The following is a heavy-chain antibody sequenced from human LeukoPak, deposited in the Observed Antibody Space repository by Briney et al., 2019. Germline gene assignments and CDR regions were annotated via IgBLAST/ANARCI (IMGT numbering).Heavy chain of an antibody. CDR1: GYTFTSYG. CDR3: ARDFGRCSSTNCFDLGAY. CDR2: ISGYNGNT. J-gene: IGHJ4*02. V-gene: IGHV1-18*01. D-gene: IGHD2-2*01. Sequence: ASVKVSCKASGYTFTSYGISWVRQAPGQGLEWMGWISGYNGNTNYAQKLQGRVTMTTDTSTSTGYMELRSLRSDDTAVYYCARDFGRCSSTNCFDLGAYWGQGTLVTVSS.